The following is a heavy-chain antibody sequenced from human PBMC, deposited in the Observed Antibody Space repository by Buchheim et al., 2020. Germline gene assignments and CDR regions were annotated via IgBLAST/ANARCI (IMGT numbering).Heavy chain of an antibody. CDR3: ARYTARYYYYGMDV. D-gene: IGHD2-2*02. J-gene: IGHJ6*02. CDR1: GFTFSSYA. Sequence: QVQLVESGGGVVQPGRSLRLSCAACGFTFSSYAMHWVRQAPGKGLEWVAVISYDGSNKYYADSVKGRFTISRDNSKNTLYLQMNSLRAEDTAVYYCARYTARYYYYGMDVWGQGTT. V-gene: IGHV3-30-3*01. CDR2: ISYDGSNK.